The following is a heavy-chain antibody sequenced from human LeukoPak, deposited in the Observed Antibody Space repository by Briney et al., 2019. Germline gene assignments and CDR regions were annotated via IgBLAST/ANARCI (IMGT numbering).Heavy chain of an antibody. CDR2: ISGSGSNT. J-gene: IGHJ4*02. D-gene: IGHD6-19*01. CDR1: GFTFFNYA. CDR3: AKGPLVEVAGTTWDY. Sequence: GGSLRLSCAASGFTFFNYAMSWVRHTPGKGLEWVSVISGSGSNTYHADSVKGRFTISRDNSRNTLHLQMNSLRAEDTALYYCAKGPLVEVAGTTWDYWGQGNLVTVSS. V-gene: IGHV3-23*01.